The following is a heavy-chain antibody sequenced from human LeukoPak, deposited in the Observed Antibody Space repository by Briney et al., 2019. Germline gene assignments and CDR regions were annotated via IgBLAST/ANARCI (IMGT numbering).Heavy chain of an antibody. CDR3: AKGDDIVVVVAALDY. CDR1: GFTFSSYA. J-gene: IGHJ4*02. Sequence: GGSLRLSCAPSGFTFSSYAMSWVRQAPGKGLEWVSAISGSGGSTYYADSVKGRFTISRDNSKNTLYLQMNSLRAEDTAVYYCAKGDDIVVVVAALDYWGQGTLVTVSS. D-gene: IGHD2-15*01. CDR2: ISGSGGST. V-gene: IGHV3-23*01.